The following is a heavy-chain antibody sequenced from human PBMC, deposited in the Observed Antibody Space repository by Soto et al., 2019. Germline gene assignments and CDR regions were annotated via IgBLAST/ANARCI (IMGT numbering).Heavy chain of an antibody. CDR1: GGTFSDYV. V-gene: IGHV1-69*01. J-gene: IGHJ6*02. D-gene: IGHD2-2*02. CDR3: ATNSYMGVYPYYHDMDV. CDR2: IIPLFDTP. Sequence: QVQLVQSGAEVKKPGSSVRVSCKASGGTFSDYVFSWVRQAPGQGLEWMGGIIPLFDTPNYALKIQGRVTITADDSTSTVYMELSALRSEDTAVYYCATNSYMGVYPYYHDMDVWGQGTTVIVSS.